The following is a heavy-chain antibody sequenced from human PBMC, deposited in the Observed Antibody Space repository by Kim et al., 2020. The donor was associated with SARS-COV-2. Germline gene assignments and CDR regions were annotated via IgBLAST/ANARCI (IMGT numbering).Heavy chain of an antibody. CDR3: AKDPRAPIRPQQLAIGQGGDV. J-gene: IGHJ6*02. Sequence: GGSLRLSCAASGFTFSSYAMSWVRQAPGKGLEWVSAISGSGGSTYYADSVKGRFTISRDNSKNTLYLQMNSLRAEDTAVYYCAKDPRAPIRPQQLAIGQGGDVWGQGTTVTVSS. CDR1: GFTFSSYA. V-gene: IGHV3-23*01. D-gene: IGHD6-13*01. CDR2: ISGSGGST.